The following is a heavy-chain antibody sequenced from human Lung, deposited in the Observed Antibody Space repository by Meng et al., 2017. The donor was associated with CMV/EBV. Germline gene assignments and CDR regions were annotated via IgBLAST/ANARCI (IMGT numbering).Heavy chain of an antibody. CDR3: ASSSFGGSSLDY. J-gene: IGHJ4*02. V-gene: IGHV3-66*02. Sequence: GESLKISCAGSGFTFKNNYMTWVRQFPGKGLEWVSVISSGVSTYYADSVKGRFTISRDNTKNTLYLQINSMRAEDTAVYYCASSSFGGSSLDYWGQGAWVTVSS. CDR2: ISSGVST. CDR1: GFTFKNNY. D-gene: IGHD3-10*01.